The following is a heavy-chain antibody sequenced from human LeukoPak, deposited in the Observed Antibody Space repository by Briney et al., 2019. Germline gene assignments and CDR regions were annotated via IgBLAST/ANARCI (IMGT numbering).Heavy chain of an antibody. D-gene: IGHD3-22*01. CDR1: GFTFDDYT. CDR2: ISWDGGST. V-gene: IGHV3-43*01. Sequence: GGSLRLSCAASGFTFDDYTMHWVRQAPGKGLEWVSLISWDGGSTYYADSVKGRFTISRDNSKNSLYLQMNSLRTEDTALYYCAKDPLGYYDSGGPFDSWGQGTLVTVSS. CDR3: AKDPLGYYDSGGPFDS. J-gene: IGHJ4*02.